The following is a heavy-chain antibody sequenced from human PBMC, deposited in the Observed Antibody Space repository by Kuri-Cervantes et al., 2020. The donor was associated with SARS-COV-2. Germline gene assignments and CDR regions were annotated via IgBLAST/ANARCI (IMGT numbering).Heavy chain of an antibody. Sequence: ASVKVSCKTSGYTFTSYYLHWVRQAPGQGLEWMAIITPVTGDTTYAQRFQDRLSLTRDISTSTVYMELSSLTSEDTAIYYCYCAPKEGFDSWGQGTLVTVSS. CDR2: ITPVTGDT. D-gene: IGHD2-21*01. V-gene: IGHV1-46*01. J-gene: IGHJ4*02. CDR1: GYTFTSYY. CDR3: YCAPKEGFDS.